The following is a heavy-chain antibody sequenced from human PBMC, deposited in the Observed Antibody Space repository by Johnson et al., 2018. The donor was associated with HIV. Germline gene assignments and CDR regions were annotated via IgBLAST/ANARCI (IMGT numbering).Heavy chain of an antibody. CDR3: ARGLGSSWTGDAFDI. J-gene: IGHJ3*02. D-gene: IGHD6-13*01. CDR2: ISYEGSNK. CDR1: GFTFSTYA. V-gene: IGHV3-30*14. Sequence: QVRLVESGGGVAQPGRSLRLSCAASGFTFSTYAFHWVRQAPGKGLDWVAVISYEGSNKYYADSVKGRITISRDNSKYTVYLQMNSLRAEDTAVYYCARGLGSSWTGDAFDIWGQGTMVTVSS.